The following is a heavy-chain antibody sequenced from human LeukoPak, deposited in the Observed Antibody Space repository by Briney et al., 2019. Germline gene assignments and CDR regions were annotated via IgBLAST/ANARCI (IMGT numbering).Heavy chain of an antibody. D-gene: IGHD2-15*01. V-gene: IGHV4-59*12. J-gene: IGHJ5*02. Sequence: PSETLSLTCTVSGGSISSYYWSWIRQPPGKGLEWIGYIYYSGSTYYNPSLKSRVTISVDTSKNQFSLKLSSVTAADTAVYYCARGDRDSPGFRFDPWGQGTLVTVSS. CDR2: IYYSGST. CDR3: ARGDRDSPGFRFDP. CDR1: GGSISSYY.